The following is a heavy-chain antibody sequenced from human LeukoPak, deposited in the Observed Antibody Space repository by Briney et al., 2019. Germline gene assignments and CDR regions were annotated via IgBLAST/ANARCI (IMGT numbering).Heavy chain of an antibody. CDR3: ARDVETAGIILRYNWFDP. Sequence: LSQTLSLTCAISGDSVSSNSAAWNWIRQSSSRGLEWLGRTYYRSKWYNDYAVSVKSRITINPDTSKNQFSLQLNSVTPEDTAVYYCARDVETAGIILRYNWFDPWGQGTLVTVSS. V-gene: IGHV6-1*01. CDR2: TYYRSKWYN. J-gene: IGHJ5*02. CDR1: GDSVSSNSAA. D-gene: IGHD5-18*01.